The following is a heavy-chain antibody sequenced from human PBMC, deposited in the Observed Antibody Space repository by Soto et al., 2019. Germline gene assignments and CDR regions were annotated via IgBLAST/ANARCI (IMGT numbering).Heavy chain of an antibody. CDR3: ARDSGYDYRSFDY. CDR1: GFTFSSYS. D-gene: IGHD4-4*01. V-gene: IGHV3-21*01. CDR2: ISSSSSYI. J-gene: IGHJ4*02. Sequence: GGSLRLSCAASGFTFSSYSMNWVRQAPGKGLEWVSSISSSSSYIYYADSVKGRFTISRDNAKNSLYLQMNSLRAEDTAVYYCARDSGYDYRSFDYWGQGTLVTVSS.